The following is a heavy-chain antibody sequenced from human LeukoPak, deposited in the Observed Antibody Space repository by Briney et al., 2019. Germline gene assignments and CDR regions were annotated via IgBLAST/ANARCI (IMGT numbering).Heavy chain of an antibody. Sequence: PGGSLRLSCAASGFTLSNHAMHWVRRATGKGLEWVSAVGIAGDTFYPGSVKGRFTISRENAKNSLYLQINSLRAEDTAVYYCARELYYYGMDVWGQGTTVTVSS. CDR3: ARELYYYGMDV. V-gene: IGHV3-13*01. CDR1: GFTLSNHA. J-gene: IGHJ6*02. CDR2: VGIAGDT.